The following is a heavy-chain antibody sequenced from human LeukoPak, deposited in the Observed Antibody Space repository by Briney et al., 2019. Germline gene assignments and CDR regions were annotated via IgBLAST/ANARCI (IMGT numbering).Heavy chain of an antibody. Sequence: GESLKISCKGSGYSFTSYWIGWVRQLPEKGLEWMGIIYPGDSDTTYSPSFQGQVTISADKSISTAYLQWSSLKASDTAMYYCARRGRVVTAIQGTFDIWGQGTMVTVSS. CDR2: IYPGDSDT. CDR1: GYSFTSYW. J-gene: IGHJ3*02. CDR3: ARRGRVVTAIQGTFDI. D-gene: IGHD2-21*02. V-gene: IGHV5-51*01.